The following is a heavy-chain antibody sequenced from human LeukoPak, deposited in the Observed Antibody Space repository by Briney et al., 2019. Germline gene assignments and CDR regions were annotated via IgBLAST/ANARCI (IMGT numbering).Heavy chain of an antibody. CDR1: GGSISSSSYY. CDR2: IYYSGST. D-gene: IGHD3-22*01. CDR3: ARLRLRYDSNGYSTSYEAVDI. J-gene: IGHJ3*02. Sequence: PSETLSLTCTVSGGSISSSSYYWGWIRQPPGKGLEWIGSIYYSGSTYYNPSLKSRVTISVDTSKNQFSLKLSSVTAADTAVYYCARLRLRYDSNGYSTSYEAVDIWGQGTVVTVSS. V-gene: IGHV4-39*07.